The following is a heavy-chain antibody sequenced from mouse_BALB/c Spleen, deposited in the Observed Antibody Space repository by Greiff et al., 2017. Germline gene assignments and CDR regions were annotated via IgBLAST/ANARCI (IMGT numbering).Heavy chain of an antibody. CDR1: GFNIKDYY. CDR3: ARRRRGDSMDY. J-gene: IGHJ4*01. Sequence: VQLQQSGAELVKPGASVKLSCTASGFNIKDYYMHWVKQRPEQGLEWIGRIDPANGNTKYDPKFQGKATITAATSSNTAYLQLSSLTSEDTAVYYCARRRRGDSMDYWGQGTSVTVSS. V-gene: IGHV14-3*02. CDR2: IDPANGNT.